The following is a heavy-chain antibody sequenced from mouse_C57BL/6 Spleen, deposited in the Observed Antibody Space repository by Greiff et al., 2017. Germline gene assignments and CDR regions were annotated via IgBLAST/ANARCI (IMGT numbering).Heavy chain of an antibody. CDR3: ARGRNFYYAMDY. J-gene: IGHJ4*01. CDR2: IYPSDSET. CDR1: GYTFTSYW. V-gene: IGHV1-61*01. Sequence: VQLQQPGAELVRPGSSVKLSCKASGYTFTSYWMDWVKQRPGQGLEWIGNIYPSDSETHYNQKFKDKATLTVDKSSSTAYMQLSSLTSEDSAVYYCARGRNFYYAMDYWGQGTSVTVSS.